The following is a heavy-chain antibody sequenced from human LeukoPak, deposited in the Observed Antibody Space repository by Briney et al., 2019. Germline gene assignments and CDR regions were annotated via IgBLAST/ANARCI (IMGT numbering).Heavy chain of an antibody. Sequence: ASVKVSFKASGYTFTGYYMHWVRQAPGQGLEWMGWINPNSGGTNYAQKFQGRVTMTRDTSISTAHMELTGLGSDDTAVYYCARGGYYDSSGFDNWGQGTLVTVSS. CDR3: ARGGYYDSSGFDN. CDR1: GYTFTGYY. D-gene: IGHD3-22*01. V-gene: IGHV1-2*02. CDR2: INPNSGGT. J-gene: IGHJ4*02.